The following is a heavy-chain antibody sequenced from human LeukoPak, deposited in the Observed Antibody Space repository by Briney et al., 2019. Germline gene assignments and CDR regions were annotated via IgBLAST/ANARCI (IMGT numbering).Heavy chain of an antibody. CDR3: ARGAGYNYPYYFDY. V-gene: IGHV3-53*01. CDR1: GFTVSSNY. J-gene: IGHJ4*02. CDR2: IYGGGNI. Sequence: GGSLRLSCAASGFTVSSNYMNWVRQAPGKGLEWVSVIYGGGNIYYADSVKGRFTISRDNSKNTLYPQMNSLRAEDTALYYCARGAGYNYPYYFDYWGQGTLVTVSS. D-gene: IGHD5-24*01.